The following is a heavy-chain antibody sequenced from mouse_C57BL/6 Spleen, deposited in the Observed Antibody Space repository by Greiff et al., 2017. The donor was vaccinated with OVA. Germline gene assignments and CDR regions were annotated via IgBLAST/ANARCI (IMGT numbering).Heavy chain of an antibody. J-gene: IGHJ3*01. CDR1: GYTFTSYW. Sequence: VQLQQPGAELVKPGASVKLSCKASGYTFTSYWMHWVKQRPGQGLEWIGMIHPNSGSTNYNEKFKSKATLTVDKSSSTAYMQLSSLTSEDSAVYYCARDWDGPAWFAYWGQGTLVTVSA. V-gene: IGHV1-64*01. CDR2: IHPNSGST. D-gene: IGHD4-1*01. CDR3: ARDWDGPAWFAY.